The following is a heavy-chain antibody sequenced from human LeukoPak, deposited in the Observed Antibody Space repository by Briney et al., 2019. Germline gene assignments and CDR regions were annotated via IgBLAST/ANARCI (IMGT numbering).Heavy chain of an antibody. CDR2: TYYRSKWYY. J-gene: IGHJ4*02. CDR1: GDSVSSNIRT. V-gene: IGHV6-1*01. CDR3: VRDGWWTY. D-gene: IGHD6-19*01. Sequence: SQTLSLTCAISGDSVSSNIRTWNWIRQSPSRGLEWLGRTYYRSKWYYDYAPSVKSRITISPDTSKNQFSLQLNSVTPEDTAVYYCVRDGWWTYWGQGILVTVSS.